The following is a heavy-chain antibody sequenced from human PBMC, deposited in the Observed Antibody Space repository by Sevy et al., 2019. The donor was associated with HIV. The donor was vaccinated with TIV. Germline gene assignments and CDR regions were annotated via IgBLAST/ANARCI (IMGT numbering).Heavy chain of an antibody. Sequence: GGSLRLSCAASGFTFDDYAMHWVRQAPGKGLEWVSLISWDGGSTYYADSVKGRFTISRDNSKNSLYLQMNSLRAEDTALYYCAKDRWGYSYGFTPDYWGQGTLVTVSS. CDR1: GFTFDDYA. J-gene: IGHJ4*02. D-gene: IGHD5-18*01. CDR3: AKDRWGYSYGFTPDY. V-gene: IGHV3-43D*03. CDR2: ISWDGGST.